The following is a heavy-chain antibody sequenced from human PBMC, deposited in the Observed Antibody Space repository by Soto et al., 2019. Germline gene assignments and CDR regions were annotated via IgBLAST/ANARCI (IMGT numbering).Heavy chain of an antibody. CDR3: ARTQDFWSGYYRLAYYGMDV. J-gene: IGHJ6*02. CDR1: GFSLSTSGMC. CDR2: IDWDDDK. D-gene: IGHD3-3*01. Sequence: SGPTLVNPTQTLTLTCTFSGFSLSTSGMCVSWIRQPPGKALEWLALIDWDDDKYYSTSLKTRLTISKDTSKNQVVLTMTNMDPVDTATYYCARTQDFWSGYYRLAYYGMDVWGQGTTVTVSS. V-gene: IGHV2-70*01.